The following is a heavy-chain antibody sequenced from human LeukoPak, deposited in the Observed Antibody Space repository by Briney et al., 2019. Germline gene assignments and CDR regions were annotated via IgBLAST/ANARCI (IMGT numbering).Heavy chain of an antibody. CDR3: ARVIAAAGSHFDY. Sequence: KTGGSLRLSCAASGFTFSDYYMGWIRQAPGKGLEWVSYISSSGSTIYYADSVKGRFTISRDNAKNSLYLQMNSLRAEDTAVYYCARVIAAAGSHFDYWGQGTLVTVSS. CDR2: ISSSGSTI. J-gene: IGHJ4*02. V-gene: IGHV3-11*01. D-gene: IGHD6-13*01. CDR1: GFTFSDYY.